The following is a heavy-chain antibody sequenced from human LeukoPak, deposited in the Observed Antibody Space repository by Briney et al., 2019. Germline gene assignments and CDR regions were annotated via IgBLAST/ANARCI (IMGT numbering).Heavy chain of an antibody. Sequence: SQTLSLTCAVSGGSISSGGYSWSWIRQPPGKGLEWIGYIYHSGSTYYNPSLKSRVTISVDRPKNQFSLKLSSVTAADTAVYYCARILYSSSWYDDYWGQGTLVTVSS. D-gene: IGHD6-13*01. CDR2: IYHSGST. CDR3: ARILYSSSWYDDY. CDR1: GGSISSGGYS. V-gene: IGHV4-30-2*01. J-gene: IGHJ4*02.